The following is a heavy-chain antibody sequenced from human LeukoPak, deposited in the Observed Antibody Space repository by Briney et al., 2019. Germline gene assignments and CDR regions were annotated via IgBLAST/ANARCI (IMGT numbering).Heavy chain of an antibody. Sequence: SETLSLTCTVSGDSISSSRYYWGWIRQPPGKGLEWIGEINHSGSTNYNPSLKSRVTTSVDTSKNQFSLKLSSVTAADTAVYYCARHAGRSRWFGDLTYYFDYWGQGTLVTVSS. V-gene: IGHV4-39*01. CDR3: ARHAGRSRWFGDLTYYFDY. J-gene: IGHJ4*02. D-gene: IGHD3-10*01. CDR2: INHSGST. CDR1: GDSISSSRYY.